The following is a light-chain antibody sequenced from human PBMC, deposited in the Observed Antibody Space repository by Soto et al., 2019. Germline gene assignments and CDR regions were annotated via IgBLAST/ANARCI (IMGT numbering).Light chain of an antibody. V-gene: IGKV3-15*01. CDR1: QSVSSL. CDR3: QQYNIWPYT. Sequence: IVLTQSPATLSVSPGERATLSYRASQSVSSLLAWYQQKPRQAPRLLIYDTSTRATGIPARFSGSGSGTDFTLTISSLQSEDFAIYYCQQYNIWPYTFGQGTKLEIK. CDR2: DTS. J-gene: IGKJ2*01.